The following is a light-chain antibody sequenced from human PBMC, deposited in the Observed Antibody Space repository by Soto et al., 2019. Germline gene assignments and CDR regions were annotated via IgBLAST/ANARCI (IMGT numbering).Light chain of an antibody. Sequence: AIQLTQPPSSLSVSVGDRVTITCRARQGISSALAWYQQKPGKAPKLLIYDASSLESGVPSRFSGSGSGTDFTLTISSLQPEDFATYYCQQFNNYLTFGQGTRLEFK. V-gene: IGKV1D-13*01. CDR1: QGISSA. CDR2: DAS. CDR3: QQFNNYLT. J-gene: IGKJ5*01.